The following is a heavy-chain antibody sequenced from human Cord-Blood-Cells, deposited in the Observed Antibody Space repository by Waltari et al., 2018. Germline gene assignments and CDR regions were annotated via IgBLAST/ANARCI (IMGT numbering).Heavy chain of an antibody. J-gene: IGHJ4*02. CDR2: IKQDGSEK. Sequence: EVQLVESGGGLAHLGGSLRPSCAASGFTFSIHWMSWVRQAPGKGLEWVANIKQDGSEKYYVDSVKGRFTISRDNAKNSLYLQMNSLRAEDTAVYYCARSPMYSSGWLNYWGQGTLGTVSS. D-gene: IGHD6-19*01. CDR1: GFTFSIHW. CDR3: ARSPMYSSGWLNY. V-gene: IGHV3-7*01.